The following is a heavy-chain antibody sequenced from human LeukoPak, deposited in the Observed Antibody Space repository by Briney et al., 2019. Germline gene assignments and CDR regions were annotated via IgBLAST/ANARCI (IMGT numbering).Heavy chain of an antibody. J-gene: IGHJ4*02. Sequence: GGSLRLSCAASGFTFSSYGMHWVRQAPGKGLEWVAVISYDGSNKYYADSVKGRFTISRDNAKNSLYLQMNSLRAEDTAVYYCARLSGYSYDYWGQGTLVTVSS. CDR3: ARLSGYSYDY. CDR1: GFTFSSYG. CDR2: ISYDGSNK. V-gene: IGHV3-30*03. D-gene: IGHD5-18*01.